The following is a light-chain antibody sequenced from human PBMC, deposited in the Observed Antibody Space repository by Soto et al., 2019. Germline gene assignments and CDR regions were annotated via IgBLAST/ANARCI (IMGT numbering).Light chain of an antibody. CDR3: HQYYNTPRT. Sequence: IVMTQSPDSLAVSLGERATINCTSSQSVFSSSSNKNYLAWYQHKPGQPPKLLISWASTRESGVPDRFSGSASGTDFTLTISSLQAEDVAVYYCHQYYNTPRTFGQGTKVEIK. CDR2: WAS. CDR1: QSVFSSSSNKNY. J-gene: IGKJ1*01. V-gene: IGKV4-1*01.